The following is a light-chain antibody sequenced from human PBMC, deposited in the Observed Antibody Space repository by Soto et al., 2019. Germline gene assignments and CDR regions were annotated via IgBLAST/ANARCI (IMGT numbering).Light chain of an antibody. Sequence: DIVMTQSPDSLAVSLGERATINCKSSQSVLYSSNNKNYLAWYQQKPGQPPKLLIYWASTRESGVPDRFSGSGSGTDFTLTLSRLQAEDVAVYYCQQYYSTPRGFTFGPGTKVDIK. CDR2: WAS. CDR1: QSVLYSSNNKNY. J-gene: IGKJ3*01. CDR3: QQYYSTPRGFT. V-gene: IGKV4-1*01.